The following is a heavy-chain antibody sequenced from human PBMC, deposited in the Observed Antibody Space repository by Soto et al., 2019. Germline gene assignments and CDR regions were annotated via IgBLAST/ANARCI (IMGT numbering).Heavy chain of an antibody. D-gene: IGHD6-6*01. J-gene: IGHJ4*02. CDR2: ISGSGGST. V-gene: IGHV3-23*01. CDR3: AKDRQRARGYFDY. CDR1: GFTFVDYY. Sequence: GGSLRLSCGASGFTFVDYYVSCIRQAPGKGLEWVSAISGSGGSTHYADSVKGRFTISRDNSKNTLYLQMNSLRAEDTAVYYCAKDRQRARGYFDYWGQGTLVTVSS.